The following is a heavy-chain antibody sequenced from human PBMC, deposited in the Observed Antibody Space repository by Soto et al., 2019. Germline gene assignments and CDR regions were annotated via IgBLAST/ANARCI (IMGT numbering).Heavy chain of an antibody. V-gene: IGHV4-34*01. Sequence: SETLSLTCAVYGGSFSGYYWSWIRQPPGKGLEWIGEINHSGSTNYNPSLKSRVTISVDTSKNQFSLKLSSVTAADTAVYYCARVPYPTDTAMVTFDYWGQGTLVTVSS. CDR3: ARVPYPTDTAMVTFDY. CDR1: GGSFSGYY. J-gene: IGHJ4*02. D-gene: IGHD5-18*01. CDR2: INHSGST.